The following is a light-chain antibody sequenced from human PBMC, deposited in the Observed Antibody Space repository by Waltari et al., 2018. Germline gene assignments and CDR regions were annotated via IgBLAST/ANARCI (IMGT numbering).Light chain of an antibody. CDR3: QQYNNWPPYT. CDR1: QSVSSN. Sequence: EIVMTQSPATLSVSPGERATLSCRTSQSVSSNLAWYQQKPGQAPRLLIYGASTRATGIPARFSVSGSGTEFTLTISSMQSEYFAVYYCQQYNNWPPYTFGQGTKLEIK. V-gene: IGKV3-15*01. J-gene: IGKJ2*01. CDR2: GAS.